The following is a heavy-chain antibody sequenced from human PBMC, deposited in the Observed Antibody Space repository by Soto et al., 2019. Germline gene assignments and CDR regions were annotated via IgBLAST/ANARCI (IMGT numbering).Heavy chain of an antibody. J-gene: IGHJ4*02. CDR1: GYSFTSFY. V-gene: IGHV1-46*01. CDR3: ARRDTYYDCLDS. D-gene: IGHD5-12*01. CDR2: IHPGGGTT. Sequence: QVQLVQSGAEVKKPGASVKVSCKASGYSFTSFYIHWVRQAPGQGLEWVGIIHPGGGTTTYAQKFRGRVTMTRATSTNTVYMEMSSLRYDDTAVYYCARRDTYYDCLDSWGQGTLVTV.